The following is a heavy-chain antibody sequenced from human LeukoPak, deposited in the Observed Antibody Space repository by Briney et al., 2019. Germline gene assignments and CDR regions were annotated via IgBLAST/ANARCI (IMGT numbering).Heavy chain of an antibody. CDR2: IKQDGSEK. V-gene: IGHV3-7*01. CDR1: GFTFSSYW. D-gene: IGHD2-15*01. J-gene: IGHJ4*02. CDR3: PGAFSYSKYFDY. Sequence: GGSLRLSCAASGFTFSSYWMNWVRQAPGKGLEWVANIKQDGSEKYYVDSVKGRFTISRDNAKNSLYLQANSLRAEDTALYYSPGAFSYSKYFDYWGQGTLVTVSS.